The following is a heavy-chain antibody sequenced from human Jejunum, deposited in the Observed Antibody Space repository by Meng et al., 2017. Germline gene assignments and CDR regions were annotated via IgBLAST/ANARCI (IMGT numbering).Heavy chain of an antibody. CDR3: AHADVLTGYGNFDY. D-gene: IGHD3-9*01. CDR1: GFSLSTDSVG. V-gene: IGHV2-5*02. Sequence: ITWKGSGPTLVKPTQTLPLTCTFSGFSLSTDSVGVGWIRQPPGEALEWLALIYWDDDKRYSPSLKSRLTITKDTSKNQVVLTMTSMDPVDTATYYCAHADVLTGYGNFDYWGQGTLVTVSS. J-gene: IGHJ4*02. CDR2: IYWDDDK.